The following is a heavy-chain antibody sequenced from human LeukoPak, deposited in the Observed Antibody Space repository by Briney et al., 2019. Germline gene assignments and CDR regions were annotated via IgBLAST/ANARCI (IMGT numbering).Heavy chain of an antibody. CDR2: IYYSGSI. CDR1: GGSISSYY. CDR3: ARAWFGESAYTFDY. V-gene: IGHV4-59*01. J-gene: IGHJ4*02. D-gene: IGHD3-10*01. Sequence: SETLSLTCTVSGGSISSYYWSWIRQPPGKGLEWIGYIYYSGSINYNPSLKSRVTISVDTSRNQFSLNLSSVTAADTAVYYCARAWFGESAYTFDYWGQGTLVTVSS.